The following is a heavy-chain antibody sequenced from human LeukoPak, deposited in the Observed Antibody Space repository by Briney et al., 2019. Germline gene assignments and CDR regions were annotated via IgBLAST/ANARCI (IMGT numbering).Heavy chain of an antibody. CDR3: ARDSPVANTYYYYYYMDV. Sequence: ASVKVSCKASGGTFSSYAISWVRQAPGQGLEWMGGIIPIFGTANYAQKFQGRVTITADESTSTAYMELSSLRSEDTAVYYCARDSPVANTYYYYYYMDVWGKGTTVTVSS. V-gene: IGHV1-69*01. CDR2: IIPIFGTA. D-gene: IGHD5-12*01. CDR1: GGTFSSYA. J-gene: IGHJ6*03.